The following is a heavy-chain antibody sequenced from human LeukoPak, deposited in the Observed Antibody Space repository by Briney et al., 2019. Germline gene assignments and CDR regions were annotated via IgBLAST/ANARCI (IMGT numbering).Heavy chain of an antibody. J-gene: IGHJ4*02. D-gene: IGHD2-15*01. Sequence: KPSETLSLTCAVYGESFRDYYWSWIRQPPGKGLEWIGSIYYSGSTYYNPSLKSRVTISVDTSKNQFSLKLSSVTAADTAVYYCARHAGYCSGGSCYSVYFDYWGQGTLVTVSS. V-gene: IGHV4-34*01. CDR2: IYYSGST. CDR3: ARHAGYCSGGSCYSVYFDY. CDR1: GESFRDYY.